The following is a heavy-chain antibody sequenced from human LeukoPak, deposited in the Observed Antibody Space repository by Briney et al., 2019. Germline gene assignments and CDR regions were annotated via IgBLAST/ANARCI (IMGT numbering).Heavy chain of an antibody. CDR2: IYYSGST. J-gene: IGHJ4*02. D-gene: IGHD2-21*02. Sequence: SETLSLTCTVSGGSISSSSYYWGWIRQPPGKGLEWIGSIYYSGSTYYNPSLKSRVTISVDTSKNQFSLKLSSVTAADTAVYYCARLAVTFDYWGQGTLVTVSS. CDR3: ARLAVTFDY. V-gene: IGHV4-39*07. CDR1: GGSISSSSYY.